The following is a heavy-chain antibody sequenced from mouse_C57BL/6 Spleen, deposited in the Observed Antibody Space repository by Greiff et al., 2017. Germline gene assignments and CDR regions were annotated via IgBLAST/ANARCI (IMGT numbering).Heavy chain of an antibody. D-gene: IGHD2-3*01. Sequence: EVQLQESGPGLVKPSQSLSLTCSVTGYSITSGYYWNWIRQFPGNKLEWMGYISYDGSNNYNPSLKNRISITRDTSKNQFFLKLNSVTTEDTATYYCAREGMGYFDVWGTGTTVTVSS. CDR1: GYSITSGYY. CDR2: ISYDGSN. V-gene: IGHV3-6*01. CDR3: AREGMGYFDV. J-gene: IGHJ1*03.